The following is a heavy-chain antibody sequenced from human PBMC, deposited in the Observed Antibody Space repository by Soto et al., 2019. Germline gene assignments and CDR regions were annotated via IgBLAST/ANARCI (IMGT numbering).Heavy chain of an antibody. CDR2: MNPNSGNT. D-gene: IGHD4-17*01. V-gene: IGHV1-8*01. J-gene: IGHJ4*02. CDR3: ARTIYGDNVDS. Sequence: QVQLVQSGAEVKKPGASVKVSCKASGYTFTSYDINWVRQATGQGLEWMGWMNPNSGNTGYAQKSQGRVTITRTTSMGTGYMELSRLRCEDTVVYYSARTIYGDNVDSWGQGSLVTVSS. CDR1: GYTFTSYD.